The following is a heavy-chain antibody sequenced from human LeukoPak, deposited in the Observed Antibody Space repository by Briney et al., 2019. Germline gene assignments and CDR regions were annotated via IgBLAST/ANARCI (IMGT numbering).Heavy chain of an antibody. Sequence: GGSLRLSCAASGFTFSSYAMSWVRQAPGKGLEWVSAIRGSGGSTHYADSVKGRFTISRDNSKNTLYLQMNSLRAEDTAVYYCAKGSAIVVVNDAFDIWGQGTMVTVSS. J-gene: IGHJ3*02. CDR3: AKGSAIVVVNDAFDI. CDR1: GFTFSSYA. D-gene: IGHD3-22*01. V-gene: IGHV3-23*01. CDR2: IRGSGGST.